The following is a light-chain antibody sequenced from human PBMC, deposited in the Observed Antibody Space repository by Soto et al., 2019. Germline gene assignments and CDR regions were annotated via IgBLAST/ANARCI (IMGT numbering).Light chain of an antibody. Sequence: ETVLTQSPATLSLSPGERATLACRASQSVNSYLAWYQQKPGQAPRLLISGASSRATGIPDRFSGSGSGTDFTLTISRLEPEDFALYYCQHYAHNSPITFGQGTRLEIK. CDR2: GAS. CDR3: QHYAHNSPIT. J-gene: IGKJ5*01. V-gene: IGKV3-20*01. CDR1: QSVNSY.